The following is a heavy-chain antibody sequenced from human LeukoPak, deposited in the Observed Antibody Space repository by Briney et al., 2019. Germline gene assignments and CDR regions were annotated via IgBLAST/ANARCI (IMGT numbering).Heavy chain of an antibody. CDR2: ISADNGDT. CDR1: GYTFTSYG. Sequence: ASVKVSCKASGYTFTSYGISWVRQAPGQGLEWIGCISADNGDTNYAQNLQGRVTMTTDTSTSTAYMELRSLRSDDSAVYYCARTEIAVAGTGGDYYYYYGMDVWGQGTTVTVSS. CDR3: ARTEIAVAGTGGDYYYYYGMDV. V-gene: IGHV1-18*01. J-gene: IGHJ6*02. D-gene: IGHD6-13*01.